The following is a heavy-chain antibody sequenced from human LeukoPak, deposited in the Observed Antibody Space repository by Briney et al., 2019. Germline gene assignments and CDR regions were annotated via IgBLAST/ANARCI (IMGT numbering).Heavy chain of an antibody. J-gene: IGHJ4*02. CDR3: TTRRQDGW. Sequence: PGGSLRLSCVGSGFTFSDAWMSWVRQAPGKGLEWVGRIKSKSDGGTIDYAAPMKGRFTISRDDSRNTLYLQMNSPKTEDTAVYYCTTRRQDGWWGQGTLVTVS. V-gene: IGHV3-15*01. CDR1: GFTFSDAW. D-gene: IGHD2-15*01. CDR2: IKSKSDGGTI.